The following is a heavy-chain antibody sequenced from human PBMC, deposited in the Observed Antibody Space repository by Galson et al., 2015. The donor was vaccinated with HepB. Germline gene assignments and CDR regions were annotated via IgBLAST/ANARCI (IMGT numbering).Heavy chain of an antibody. D-gene: IGHD2-21*02. J-gene: IGHJ4*02. V-gene: IGHV1-3*01. CDR2: INAGNGNT. Sequence: SVKVSCKASGYTFTSYAMHWVRQAPGQRLEWMGWINAGNGNTKYSQKFQGRVTITRDTSASTAYMELSSLRSKDTAVYYCARVHIVVVTAIQWGQGTLVTVSS. CDR3: ARVHIVVVTAIQ. CDR1: GYTFTSYA.